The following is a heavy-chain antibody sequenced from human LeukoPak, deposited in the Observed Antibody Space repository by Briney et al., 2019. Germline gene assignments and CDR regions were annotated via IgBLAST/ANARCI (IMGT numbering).Heavy chain of an antibody. V-gene: IGHV3-74*01. D-gene: IGHD3-10*01. J-gene: IGHJ4*02. Sequence: GGSLRLSCAGSGFTFSSFWMHWVRQAPGKGLVWVSRINTDGSITNYADSVKGRFTISRDNAKNLLYLQMNSLRAEDTAVYYCVRRGDYWGQGTLVTVSS. CDR1: GFTFSSFW. CDR3: VRRGDY. CDR2: INTDGSIT.